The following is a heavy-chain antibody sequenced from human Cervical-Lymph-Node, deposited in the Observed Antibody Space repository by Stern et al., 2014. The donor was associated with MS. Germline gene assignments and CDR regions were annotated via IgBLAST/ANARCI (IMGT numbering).Heavy chain of an antibody. CDR3: ARGCYSSSCSN. V-gene: IGHV3-23*04. D-gene: IGHD6-13*01. CDR1: GFTINSYV. Sequence: EVQLVESGGSLVQPGGSLRLSCAASGFTINSYVMSWVRQAPGQGLEWVSSISSGGGSTYYADSVKGRFTISRDNSKNTLHLQMNSLRAEDTAVYYCARGCYSSSCSNWGQGTLVTVSS. J-gene: IGHJ4*02. CDR2: ISSGGGST.